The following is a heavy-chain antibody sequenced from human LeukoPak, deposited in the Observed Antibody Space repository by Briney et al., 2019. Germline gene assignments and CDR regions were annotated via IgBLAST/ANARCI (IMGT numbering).Heavy chain of an antibody. CDR3: ARTTYYYDFSGRFDY. Sequence: GASVKVSCKASGYNFTNYGITWVRQAPGQGLEWMGWINTHNGNTKSAQKLQGRVTMTTDTSTSTAYMDLRSLRSDDTAVFYCARTTYYYDFSGRFDYWGQGTLVTVSS. V-gene: IGHV1-18*01. D-gene: IGHD3-22*01. J-gene: IGHJ4*02. CDR1: GYNFTNYG. CDR2: INTHNGNT.